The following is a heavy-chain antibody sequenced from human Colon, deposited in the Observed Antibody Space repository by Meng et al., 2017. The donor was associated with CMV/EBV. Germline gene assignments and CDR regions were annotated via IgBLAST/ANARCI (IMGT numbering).Heavy chain of an antibody. D-gene: IGHD5-12*01. CDR2: VSVDGTYK. J-gene: IGHJ4*02. CDR1: FTFRSFG. CDR3: AKSSPDIVPTIQNYLDY. Sequence: FTFRSFGMHWVRQAPGKGLEWVAVVSVDGTYKFYEESVEGRFTISRDNADNRVYLQMNSLRPEDTAVYYCAKSSPDIVPTIQNYLDYWGLGALVTVSS. V-gene: IGHV3-30*18.